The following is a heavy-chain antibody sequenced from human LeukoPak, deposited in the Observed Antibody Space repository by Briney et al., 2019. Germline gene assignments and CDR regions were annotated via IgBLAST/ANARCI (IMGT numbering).Heavy chain of an antibody. Sequence: GGSLRLSCAASKFTFSSYAMNWARQAPGKGLEWVASINHNGNVNYYVDSVKGRFTISRDNAKNSLYLQMSNLRAEDTAVYFCARGXGLDVWGQGATVTVSS. D-gene: IGHD3-16*01. CDR1: KFTFSSYA. J-gene: IGHJ6*02. CDR2: INHNGNVN. CDR3: ARGXGLDV. V-gene: IGHV3-7*03.